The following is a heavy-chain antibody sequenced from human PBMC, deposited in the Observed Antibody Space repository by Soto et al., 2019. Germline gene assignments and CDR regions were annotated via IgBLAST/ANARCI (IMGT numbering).Heavy chain of an antibody. CDR1: GGTFSSYT. V-gene: IGHV1-69*08. CDR2: IIPILGIA. J-gene: IGHJ5*02. D-gene: IGHD1-26*01. Sequence: QVQLVQSGAEVKKPGSSVKVSCKASGGTFSSYTSSWVRQAPGQGLEWMGRIIPILGIANYAQKFQGRVTITADKSTSTAYRELSSLRSEDTAVYYCARDPVGATIWFDPWGQGTLVTVSS. CDR3: ARDPVGATIWFDP.